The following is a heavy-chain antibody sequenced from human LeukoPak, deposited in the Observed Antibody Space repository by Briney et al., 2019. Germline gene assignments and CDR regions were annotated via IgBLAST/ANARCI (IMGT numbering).Heavy chain of an antibody. J-gene: IGHJ4*02. V-gene: IGHV4-59*01. Sequence: PSETLSLTCTVSGGSISSYYWSWIRQPPGKGLEWIGYIYYSGSTNYNPSLKSRVTISVDTSKNQLSLKLSSVTAADTAVYYCARGNDYSNNFDYWGQGTLVTVSS. CDR1: GGSISSYY. CDR3: ARGNDYSNNFDY. D-gene: IGHD4-11*01. CDR2: IYYSGST.